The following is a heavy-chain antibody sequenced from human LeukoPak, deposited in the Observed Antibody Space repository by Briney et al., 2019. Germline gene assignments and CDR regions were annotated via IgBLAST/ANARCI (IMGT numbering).Heavy chain of an antibody. CDR1: GFTFSSYG. CDR3: AKPGVKYCSTTSCYAVEYFQH. V-gene: IGHV3-30*18. Sequence: GGSLRLSCAASGFTFSSYGMHWVRQAPGKGLEWVAVISYDGVNKYYADSVKGRFTISRDNSKNTLFLHMDSLRAEDTAVYYCAKPGVKYCSTTSCYAVEYFQHWGQGTLVTVSS. J-gene: IGHJ1*01. D-gene: IGHD2-2*01. CDR2: ISYDGVNK.